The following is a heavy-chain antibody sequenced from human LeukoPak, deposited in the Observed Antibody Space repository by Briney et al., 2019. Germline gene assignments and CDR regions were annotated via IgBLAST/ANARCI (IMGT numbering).Heavy chain of an antibody. D-gene: IGHD2-21*02. CDR1: GFTFSSYS. CDR2: ISSSSSYI. J-gene: IGHJ4*02. V-gene: IGHV3-21*04. Sequence: PGGSLRLSCAASGFTFSSYSMNWVRQAPGKGLEWVSSISSSSSYIYYADSVKGRFTISRDNSKNTLYLQMNSLRAEDTAVYYCAKDPLAVVTAIFDYWGQGTLVTVSS. CDR3: AKDPLAVVTAIFDY.